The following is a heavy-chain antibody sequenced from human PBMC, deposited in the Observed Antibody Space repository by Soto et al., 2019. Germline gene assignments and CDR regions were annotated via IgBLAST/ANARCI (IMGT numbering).Heavy chain of an antibody. CDR2: INSDGSST. J-gene: IGHJ6*02. CDR3: ARAFVGSTPVYYYYYGMDV. Sequence: PGGSLRLSCAASGFTFSSYWMHWVRQAPGKGLVWVSRINSDGSSTSYADSVKGRFTISRDNAKNTLYLQMNSLRAEDTAVYYCARAFVGSTPVYYYYYGMDVWGQGTTVTAP. CDR1: GFTFSSYW. D-gene: IGHD2-2*01. V-gene: IGHV3-74*01.